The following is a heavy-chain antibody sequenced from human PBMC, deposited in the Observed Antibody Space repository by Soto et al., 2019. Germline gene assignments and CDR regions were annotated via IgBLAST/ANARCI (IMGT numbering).Heavy chain of an antibody. V-gene: IGHV3-7*01. CDR2: IRQDGSEK. Sequence: EVQLVESGGGLVQPGGSLRLSCAASGFTFSSSWMSWIRQAPGKGLEWVANIRQDGSEKYYVGSVKGRFTISRDNAKNSLYLQRNSLEAEDAAVYYCAAGNSDPWGQGTLVTVSS. J-gene: IGHJ5*01. CDR1: GFTFSSSW. CDR3: AAGNSDP.